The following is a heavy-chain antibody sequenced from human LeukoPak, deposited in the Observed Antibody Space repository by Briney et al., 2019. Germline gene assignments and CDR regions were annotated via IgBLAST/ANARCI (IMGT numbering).Heavy chain of an antibody. CDR3: ARDSSSWSYYYYMDV. CDR2: IYYSGST. D-gene: IGHD6-13*01. CDR1: GGSFSGYY. V-gene: IGHV4-59*01. J-gene: IGHJ6*03. Sequence: SETLSLTCAVYGGSFSGYYWSWIRQPPGKGLEWIGYIYYSGSTNYNPSLKSRVTISVDTSKNQFSLKLSSVTAADTAVYYCARDSSSWSYYYYMDVWGKGTTVTISS.